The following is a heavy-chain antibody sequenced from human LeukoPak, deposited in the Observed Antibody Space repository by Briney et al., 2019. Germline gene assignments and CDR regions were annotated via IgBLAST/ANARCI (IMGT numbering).Heavy chain of an antibody. V-gene: IGHV3-23*01. J-gene: IGHJ4*02. CDR1: GFAFDSYC. CDR3: AKARSGYGLDN. Sequence: GGSLRLSCAASGFAFDSYCMNWVRQAPGKGLEWVSTISYSGGATYYADSVQGRFTISRDNSKNTLYLQMDSLRAEDTAIYYCAKARSGYGLDNWGQGTLVTVSS. CDR2: ISYSGGAT. D-gene: IGHD3-22*01.